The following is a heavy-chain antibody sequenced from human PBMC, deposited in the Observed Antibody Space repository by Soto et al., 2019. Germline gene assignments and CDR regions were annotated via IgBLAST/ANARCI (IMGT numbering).Heavy chain of an antibody. J-gene: IGHJ4*02. CDR1: GFTFDDYA. Sequence: EVQLVESGGGLVQPGMSLRLSCAASGFTFDDYAMHWVRQAPGKGLEWVSGISWNSGSIGYADSVKGRFTISRDNAKKSLYLQMNSPRAEDTALYYCAKGYPPRQGRYSTLFDYWGQGTLVTDSS. V-gene: IGHV3-9*01. CDR3: AKGYPPRQGRYSTLFDY. CDR2: ISWNSGSI. D-gene: IGHD6-13*01.